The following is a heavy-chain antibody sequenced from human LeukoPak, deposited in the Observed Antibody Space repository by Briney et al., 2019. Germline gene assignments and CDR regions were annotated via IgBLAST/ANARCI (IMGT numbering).Heavy chain of an antibody. J-gene: IGHJ4*02. V-gene: IGHV3-23*01. CDR3: AKDRPNYYGSNGHYYRRDGDY. D-gene: IGHD3-22*01. CDR2: TSGDGGAT. CDR1: GFTFSSYA. Sequence: PGGSLRLSCAAPGFTFSSYAMSWVRQSTGKGLEWVSSTSGDGGATYYSNSVKGRFTISRDNSRNTLYLQMNSLRAEDTAVYYCAKDRPNYYGSNGHYYRRDGDYWGQGTLVTVSS.